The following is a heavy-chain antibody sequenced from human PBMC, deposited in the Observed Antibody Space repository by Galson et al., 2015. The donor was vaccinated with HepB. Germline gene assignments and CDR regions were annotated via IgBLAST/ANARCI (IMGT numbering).Heavy chain of an antibody. CDR1: GLTVSSNY. CDR3: ARRGDSGSYEFDY. J-gene: IGHJ4*02. Sequence: SLRLSCAASGLTVSSNYMSWVRQAPGKGLEWVSVIYSGGSTYYADSVKGRFTISRDNSKNTLYLQMNSLRAEDTAVYYCARRGDSGSYEFDYWGQGTLVTVSS. CDR2: IYSGGST. D-gene: IGHD1-26*01. V-gene: IGHV3-66*02.